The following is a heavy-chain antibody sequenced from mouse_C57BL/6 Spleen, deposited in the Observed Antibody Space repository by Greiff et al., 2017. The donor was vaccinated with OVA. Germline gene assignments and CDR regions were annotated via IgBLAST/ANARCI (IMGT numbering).Heavy chain of an antibody. D-gene: IGHD2-3*01. J-gene: IGHJ1*03. V-gene: IGHV2-5*01. CDR1: GFSLTSYG. CDR3: AKEDGYYPYWYFDV. Sequence: QVQLQQSGPGLVQPSQRLSITCTVSGFSLTSYGVHWVRQSPGKGLEWLGVIWRGGSTDYNAAFMSRLSITKDNSKSQVFFKMNSLQADDTAIYYCAKEDGYYPYWYFDVWGTGTTVTVSS. CDR2: IWRGGST.